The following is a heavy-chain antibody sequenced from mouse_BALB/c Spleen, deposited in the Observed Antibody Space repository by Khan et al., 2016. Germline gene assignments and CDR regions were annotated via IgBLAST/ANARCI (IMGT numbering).Heavy chain of an antibody. CDR1: GFTFNTYA. CDR3: VMDDNYLFFAY. CDR2: IRSKSNSYAT. V-gene: IGHV10-1*02. D-gene: IGHD2-3*01. Sequence: EVQLVESSGGLVQPKGSLKLSCSASGFTFNTYAMNWVRQAPGKGWEWVARIRSKSNSYATYYADSVKDRFTISRDDSQRMLYLQMHNLKSEDTAMYYCVMDDNYLFFAYWGQGTLVTVSA. J-gene: IGHJ3*01.